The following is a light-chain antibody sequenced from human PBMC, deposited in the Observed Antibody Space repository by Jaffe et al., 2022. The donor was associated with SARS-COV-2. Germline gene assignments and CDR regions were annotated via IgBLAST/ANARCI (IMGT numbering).Light chain of an antibody. J-gene: IGLJ2*01. CDR2: DVS. V-gene: IGLV2-14*03. Sequence: QSALTQPASVSGSPGQSIIISCTGTSGDVGGYNLVSWYQQYPGKAPKLMIYDVSNRPSGVSNRFSGSKSGNTASLTISGLQAEDEADYYCSSSTSSITLVFGGGTKLTVL. CDR1: SGDVGGYNL. CDR3: SSSTSSITLV.